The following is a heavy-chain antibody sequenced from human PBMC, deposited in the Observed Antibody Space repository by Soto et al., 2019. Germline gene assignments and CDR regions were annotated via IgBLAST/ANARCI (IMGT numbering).Heavy chain of an antibody. CDR2: IYYSGST. CDR1: GGSISSGDYY. CDR3: AREVWATVVYNWFDP. Sequence: TLSLTCTVSGGSISSGDYYWSWIRQPPGKGLEWIGYIYYSGSTYYNPSLKSRVTISVDTSKNQFSLKLSSVTAADTAVYYCAREVWATVVYNWFDPWGQGTLVTVSS. D-gene: IGHD4-17*01. V-gene: IGHV4-30-4*01. J-gene: IGHJ5*02.